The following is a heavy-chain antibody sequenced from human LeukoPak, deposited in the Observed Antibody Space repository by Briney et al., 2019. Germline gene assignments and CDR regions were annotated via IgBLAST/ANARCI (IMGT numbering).Heavy chain of an antibody. CDR2: MNPNSGNT. Sequence: ASAKVSCKASGYTFTSYDIHWVRQATGQGLAWMGWMNPNSGNTGYAQKFQGRVTMTRNTSISTAYMELSSLRSEDTAVYYCARGRGSYFDYWGQGTLVTVSP. CDR3: ARGRGSYFDY. V-gene: IGHV1-8*01. J-gene: IGHJ4*02. D-gene: IGHD1-26*01. CDR1: GYTFTSYD.